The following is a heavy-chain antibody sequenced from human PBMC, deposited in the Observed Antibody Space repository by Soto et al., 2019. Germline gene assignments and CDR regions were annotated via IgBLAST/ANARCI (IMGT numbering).Heavy chain of an antibody. Sequence: EVQLLESGGGLVQPGGSLRLSCAASGFTFSSYAMSWVRQAPGKGLEWVSAISGSGGSTYYADSVKGRFTISRDNSKNTLYLQMYSLRAEDTAVYYCAKDPLPAVVVAAIVFPHWFDPWGQGTLVTVSS. CDR3: AKDPLPAVVVAAIVFPHWFDP. CDR1: GFTFSSYA. J-gene: IGHJ5*02. D-gene: IGHD2-15*01. V-gene: IGHV3-23*01. CDR2: ISGSGGST.